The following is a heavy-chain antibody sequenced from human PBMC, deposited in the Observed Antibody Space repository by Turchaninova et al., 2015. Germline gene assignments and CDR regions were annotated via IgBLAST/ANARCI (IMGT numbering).Heavy chain of an antibody. CDR2: INSDGSST. V-gene: IGHV3-74*01. J-gene: IGHJ6*02. CDR3: ARVRMTTGGLDV. CDR1: GFIFSSYW. Sequence: EXXLVESXGGXXXPGXXXRLXXAASGFIFSSYWMHWVRQAPGKGLVWVSRINSDGSSTSYADSVKGRFTISRDNAKNTLYLQMNSLRAEDTAVYFCARVRMTTGGLDVWGQGTTVTVSS. D-gene: IGHD4-11*01.